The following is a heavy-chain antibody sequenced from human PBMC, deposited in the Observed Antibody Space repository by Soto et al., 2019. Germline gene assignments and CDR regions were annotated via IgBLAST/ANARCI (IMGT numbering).Heavy chain of an antibody. CDR3: ALKVVTYYDN. CDR1: GYSFTSTY. D-gene: IGHD2-21*02. J-gene: IGHJ4*02. V-gene: IGHV1-46*01. Sequence: QVQLVQSGAEVKKPGASVRISCRASGYSFTSTYVHWVRQAPGQGPEWMGIINPAGGTTYYAQKFQGRLTITSDTSTDTGFMDLNDRTSEDTAVYFCALKVVTYYDNWGQGTLLTVSS. CDR2: INPAGGTT.